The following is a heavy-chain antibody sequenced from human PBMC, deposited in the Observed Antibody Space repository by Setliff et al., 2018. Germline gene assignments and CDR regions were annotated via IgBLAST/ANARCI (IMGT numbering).Heavy chain of an antibody. CDR3: AKVDQFDLEGLDY. CDR1: GFRFSDYD. D-gene: IGHD3-9*01. J-gene: IGHJ4*02. Sequence: GGSLRLSCAASGFRFSDYDMHWVRQAPGKGLEWVASIRYDGSNKYYADSVKGRFIISKDNPKNTVFLQMNSLTTDDTAVYYCAKVDQFDLEGLDYWGQGALVTVSS. CDR2: IRYDGSNK. V-gene: IGHV3-30*02.